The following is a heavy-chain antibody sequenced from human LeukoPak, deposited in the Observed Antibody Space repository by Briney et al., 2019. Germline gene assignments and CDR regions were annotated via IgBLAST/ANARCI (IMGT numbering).Heavy chain of an antibody. J-gene: IGHJ6*03. Sequence: SETLSLTCAVYGGSFSGYYWSWIRQPPGKGLEWIGEINHSGSSNYNPSLKSRVTISVDTSKNQFSLKLSSVTAADTAVYYCARAWSGYLGYYYYMDVWGKGTTVTVSS. V-gene: IGHV4-34*01. CDR1: GGSFSGYY. D-gene: IGHD3-3*01. CDR2: INHSGSS. CDR3: ARAWSGYLGYYYYMDV.